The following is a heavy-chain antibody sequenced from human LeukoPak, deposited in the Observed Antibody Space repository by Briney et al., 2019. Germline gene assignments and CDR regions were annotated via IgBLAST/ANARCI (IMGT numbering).Heavy chain of an antibody. CDR2: IKSKTDGGTT. J-gene: IGHJ4*02. Sequence: PGGSLRLSCAASGFTFSNAWMSWVRQAPGKGLEWVGRIKSKTDGGTTDYAAPVKGRFTISRDDSKNTLYLQMNSLKTEDTAVYYCTTKYYDFWSGKFDYWGQGTLVTVSS. D-gene: IGHD3-3*01. V-gene: IGHV3-15*01. CDR3: TTKYYDFWSGKFDY. CDR1: GFTFSNAW.